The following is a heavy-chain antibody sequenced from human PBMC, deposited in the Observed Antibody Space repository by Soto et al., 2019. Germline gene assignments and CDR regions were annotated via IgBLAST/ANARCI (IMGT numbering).Heavy chain of an antibody. D-gene: IGHD3-3*01. J-gene: IGHJ4*02. CDR1: GYTFTSYG. CDR3: ATGSLSNYDFWSGYYTQLDY. Sequence: ASVKVSCKASGYTFTSYGISWVRQAPGQGLEWMGWISAYNGNTNYAQKLQGRVTMTTDTSTSTAYMELRSLRSEDTAVYYCATGSLSNYDFWSGYYTQLDYWGQGTLVTVSS. V-gene: IGHV1-18*01. CDR2: ISAYNGNT.